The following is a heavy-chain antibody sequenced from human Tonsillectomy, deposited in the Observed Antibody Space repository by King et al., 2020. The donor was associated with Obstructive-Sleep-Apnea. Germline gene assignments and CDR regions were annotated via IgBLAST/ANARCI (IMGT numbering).Heavy chain of an antibody. Sequence: VQLVESGAGVKKPGASVKVSCKASGYTFTSYGISWVRQAPGQGLEWMGWSSAYNGNTNYAKKLQGRVTMTTDTSTSTGYMELRSLSSDDTAVYYCARWNTGYCRGGSCYSNYYFYYYYCMDVWGQGTTVTVSS. D-gene: IGHD2-15*01. CDR2: SSAYNGNT. V-gene: IGHV1-18*01. J-gene: IGHJ6*02. CDR1: GYTFTSYG. CDR3: ARWNTGYCRGGSCYSNYYFYYYYCMDV.